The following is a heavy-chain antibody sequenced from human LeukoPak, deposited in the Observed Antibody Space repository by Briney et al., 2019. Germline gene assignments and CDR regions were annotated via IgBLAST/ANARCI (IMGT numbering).Heavy chain of an antibody. D-gene: IGHD3-10*01. J-gene: IGHJ5*02. Sequence: GGSLRLSCAASGFTFSSYAMSWVRQAPGKGLEWVSAISGSGGSTYYADSVKGRFTISRDNSKNTLYLQMNSLRAEDTAVYYCAKDHNYYGPGTRWFDPWGQGTLVTVSS. V-gene: IGHV3-23*01. CDR3: AKDHNYYGPGTRWFDP. CDR2: ISGSGGST. CDR1: GFTFSSYA.